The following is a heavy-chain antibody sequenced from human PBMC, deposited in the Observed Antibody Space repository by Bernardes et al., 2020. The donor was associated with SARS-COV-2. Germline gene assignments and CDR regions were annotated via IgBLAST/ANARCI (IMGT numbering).Heavy chain of an antibody. D-gene: IGHD3-10*01. CDR3: ARERNALVRGVIDS. CDR1: GCSISGFY. J-gene: IGHJ5*01. Sequence: SAVLSPTSTSSGCSISGFYWSWLRPSPGKELEWVGYIYSSGSTNNNPSLNSRVTISIDTSKNQFSLKVNSVTAADTAVYYCARERNALVRGVIDSWGQGILVTVSS. CDR2: IYSSGST. V-gene: IGHV4-59*01.